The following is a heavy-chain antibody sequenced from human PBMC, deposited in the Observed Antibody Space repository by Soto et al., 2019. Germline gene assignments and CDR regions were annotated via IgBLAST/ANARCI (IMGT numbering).Heavy chain of an antibody. D-gene: IGHD1-26*01. Sequence: QVQLVQSGAEMKRPGSSLKVSCETSGGIFTNYTFHWVRQAPGQGLEWMGWIIPVLDIANYAHKLQGRITITADKSTSTAYLELTSLKFEYTAIYFCAKAPTASSPFDYWGQGTLVTVSS. J-gene: IGHJ4*02. CDR2: IIPVLDIA. V-gene: IGHV1-69*02. CDR1: GGIFTNYT. CDR3: AKAPTASSPFDY.